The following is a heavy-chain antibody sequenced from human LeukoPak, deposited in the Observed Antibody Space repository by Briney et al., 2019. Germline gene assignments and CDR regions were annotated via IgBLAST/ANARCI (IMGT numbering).Heavy chain of an antibody. V-gene: IGHV1-8*03. CDR1: GYTFTSYD. Sequence: ASVKVSCKASGYTFTSYDINWVRQATGQGLEWKGWMNPNSGNTGYAQKFQGRVTITRNTSISTAYMELSSLRSEDTAVYYCARGEYQLPGGYYYYYMDVWGKGTTVTVSS. J-gene: IGHJ6*03. D-gene: IGHD2-2*01. CDR3: ARGEYQLPGGYYYYYMDV. CDR2: MNPNSGNT.